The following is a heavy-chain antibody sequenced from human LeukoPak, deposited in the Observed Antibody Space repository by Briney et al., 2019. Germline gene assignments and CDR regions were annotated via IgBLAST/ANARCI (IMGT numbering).Heavy chain of an antibody. CDR3: VRHDFWSGFKGGDY. CDR2: INGNGGST. J-gene: IGHJ4*02. CDR1: GFTFDNYG. V-gene: IGHV3-20*04. Sequence: PGGSLRLSCAASGFTFDNYGMSWARQVPGKGLEWVSSINGNGGSTAYADSVKGRFTISRDNVKNSLYLQMNSLRAEDTAFYYCVRHDFWSGFKGGDYWGQGTLVTVSS. D-gene: IGHD3-3*01.